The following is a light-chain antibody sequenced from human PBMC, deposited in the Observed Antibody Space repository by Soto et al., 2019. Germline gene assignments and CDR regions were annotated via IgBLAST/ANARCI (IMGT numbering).Light chain of an antibody. J-gene: IGKJ4*01. CDR1: QGISSH. CDR2: AAS. V-gene: IGKV1-9*01. CDR3: QQFHSYPLT. Sequence: DLPLTKSPSFLSASVADRVTNACRASQGISSHLAWYRQRPGKAPELLISAASTLQSGVPSRFSGSGSGTEFTLTISCLQPEDFATYSCQQFHSYPLTFGGGTKVDIK.